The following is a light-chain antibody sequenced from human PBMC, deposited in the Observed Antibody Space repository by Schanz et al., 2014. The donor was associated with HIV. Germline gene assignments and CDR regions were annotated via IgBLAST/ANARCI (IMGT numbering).Light chain of an antibody. CDR2: KDS. J-gene: IGLJ2*01. CDR1: VLAKKY. CDR3: YSAPDTRVV. Sequence: SSELTQPSSVSVSPGQTARITCSGDVLAKKYARWFQQKPGQAPVLVISKDSERPSGIPERFSGSSSGTTVTLTISGAQVEDEADYYCYSAPDTRVVFGGGTKLTVL. V-gene: IGLV3-27*01.